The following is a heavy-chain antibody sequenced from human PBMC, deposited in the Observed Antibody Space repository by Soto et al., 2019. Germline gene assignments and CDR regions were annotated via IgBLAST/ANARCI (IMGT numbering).Heavy chain of an antibody. CDR3: VRVTGAERH. J-gene: IGHJ4*02. Sequence: EVQLVGLGGALPRPGGPLGLPVGFSASFVGVVQLMWVRQAPGKGLEGVSVIYNHGQINYVDPVKGRFTIARDNSKNTIYLQMNSLKVEDTAVYYCVRVTGAERHWGQGALVTVSS. V-gene: IGHV3-53*01. CDR2: IYNHGQI. CDR1: ASFVGVVQ. D-gene: IGHD7-27*01.